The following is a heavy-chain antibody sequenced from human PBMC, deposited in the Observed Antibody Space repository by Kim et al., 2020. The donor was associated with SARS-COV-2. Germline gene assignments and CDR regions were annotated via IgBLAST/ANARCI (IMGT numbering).Heavy chain of an antibody. J-gene: IGHJ5*02. CDR2: ISSSSSYI. Sequence: GGSLRLSCAASGFTFSSYSMHWVRQAPGKGLEWVSSISSSSSYIYYADSLKGRFTISRDNAKNSLYLQMNSLRAEDTAVYYCARSNDILTGYGYNWFDPWGQGALFTVSS. CDR3: ARSNDILTGYGYNWFDP. V-gene: IGHV3-21*01. CDR1: GFTFSSYS. D-gene: IGHD3-9*01.